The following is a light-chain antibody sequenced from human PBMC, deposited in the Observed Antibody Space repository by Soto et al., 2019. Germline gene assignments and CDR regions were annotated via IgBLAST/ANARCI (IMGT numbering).Light chain of an antibody. J-gene: IGLJ1*01. Sequence: QSALTQPASVSGSPGQSLTISCTGTSIDIAPYNYVSWYQQHPGKAPKLIIYEVSNRPSGVSNRFSGSKSGNTASLTISGLQAEDEADYYCSSYTSSSTLVFGTGTKVTVL. CDR3: SSYTSSSTLV. CDR1: SIDIAPYNY. CDR2: EVS. V-gene: IGLV2-14*01.